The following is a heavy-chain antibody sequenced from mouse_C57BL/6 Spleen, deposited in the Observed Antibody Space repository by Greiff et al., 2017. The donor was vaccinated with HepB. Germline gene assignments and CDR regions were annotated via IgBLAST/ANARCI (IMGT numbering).Heavy chain of an antibody. D-gene: IGHD2-4*01. CDR3: ARGYYDYDGWYFDV. Sequence: EVQLQQSGPELVKPGASVKIPCKASGYTFTDYNMDWVKQSHGKSLEWIGDINPNNGGTIYNQKFKGKATLTVDKSSSTAYMELRSLTSEDTAVYYCARGYYDYDGWYFDVWGTGTTVTVSS. CDR1: GYTFTDYN. V-gene: IGHV1-18*01. J-gene: IGHJ1*03. CDR2: INPNNGGT.